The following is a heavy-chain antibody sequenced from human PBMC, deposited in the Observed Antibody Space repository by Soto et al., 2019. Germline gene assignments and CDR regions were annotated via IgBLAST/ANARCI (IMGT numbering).Heavy chain of an antibody. V-gene: IGHV4-4*02. CDR3: ARAGFFVVPAAIAEGGYGMDV. J-gene: IGHJ6*02. CDR2: IYHSGST. D-gene: IGHD2-2*02. CDR1: GGSISSSNW. Sequence: QVQLQESGPGLVKPSGTLSLTCAVSGGSISSSNWWSWVRQPPGKGLEWIGEIYHSGSTNYNPSLKSRVTISVDKSKNQFSLKLSSVTAADTAVYYCARAGFFVVPAAIAEGGYGMDVWGQGTTVTVSS.